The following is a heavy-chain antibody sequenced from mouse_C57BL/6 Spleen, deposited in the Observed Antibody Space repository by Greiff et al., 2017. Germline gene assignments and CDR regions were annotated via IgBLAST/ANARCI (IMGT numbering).Heavy chain of an antibody. CDR2: IYPGSGNT. J-gene: IGHJ4*01. CDR3: ARDLTVVAKMDY. CDR1: GYTFTDYY. Sequence: VKVVESGAELVRPGASVKLSCKASGYTFTDYYINWVKQRPGQGLEWIARIYPGSGNTYYNEKFKGKATLTAEKSSSTAYMQLSSLTSEDSAVYFCARDLTVVAKMDYWGQGTSVTVSS. V-gene: IGHV1-76*01. D-gene: IGHD1-1*01.